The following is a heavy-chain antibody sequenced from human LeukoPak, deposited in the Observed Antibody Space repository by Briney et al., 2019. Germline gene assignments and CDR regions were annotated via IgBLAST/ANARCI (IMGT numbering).Heavy chain of an antibody. J-gene: IGHJ6*02. CDR2: IIPILGIA. D-gene: IGHD5-24*01. Sequence: GASVKVSCKASGYTFTGYYMHWVRQAPGQGLEWMGRIIPILGIANYAQKFQGRVTITADKSTSTAYMELSSLRSEDTAVYYCARETNGYNYYYYYGMDVWGQGTTVTVSS. CDR3: ARETNGYNYYYYYGMDV. V-gene: IGHV1-69*04. CDR1: GYTFTGYY.